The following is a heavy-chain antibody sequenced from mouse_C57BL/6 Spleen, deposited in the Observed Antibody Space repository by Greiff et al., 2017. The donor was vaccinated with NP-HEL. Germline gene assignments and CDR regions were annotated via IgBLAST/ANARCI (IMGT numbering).Heavy chain of an antibody. CDR1: GYTFTSYW. J-gene: IGHJ4*01. CDR3: ARWRAYYSNYNYAMDY. D-gene: IGHD2-5*01. CDR2: IDPSDSYT. V-gene: IGHV1-69*01. Sequence: QVQLQQSGAELVMPGASVKLSCKASGYTFTSYWMHWVKQRPGQGLEWIGEIDPSDSYTNYNQKFKGKSTLTVDKSSSTAYMQLSSLTSEDSAVYYCARWRAYYSNYNYAMDYWGQGTSVTVSS.